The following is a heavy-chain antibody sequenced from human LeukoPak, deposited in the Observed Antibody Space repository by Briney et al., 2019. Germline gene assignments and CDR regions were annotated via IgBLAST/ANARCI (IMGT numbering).Heavy chain of an antibody. J-gene: IGHJ6*04. CDR1: GYTFTGYY. CDR2: INPNSGGT. D-gene: IGHD6-13*01. Sequence: ASVKVSCKASGYTFTGYYMHWVRQAPGQGLEWMGWINPNSGGTNYAQKFQGWVTMTRDTSISTAYMELSRLRSADTAVYYCARGGRYSSSWYSHYYYGMDVWGKGTTVTVSS. V-gene: IGHV1-2*04. CDR3: ARGGRYSSSWYSHYYYGMDV.